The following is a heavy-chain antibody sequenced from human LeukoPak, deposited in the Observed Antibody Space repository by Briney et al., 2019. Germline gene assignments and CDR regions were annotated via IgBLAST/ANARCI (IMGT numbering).Heavy chain of an antibody. J-gene: IGHJ6*03. CDR1: GGTFSNYP. CDR2: IIAISGLA. CDR3: ARSFCSGGSCQSGPYYYYHMDV. D-gene: IGHD2-15*01. Sequence: SVKLSCKVSGGTFSNYPISWVRQAPGQGLEWMGGIIAISGLANYAQKFQGRVTITADESTSTSYMELSILRSEDTAIYYCARSFCSGGSCQSGPYYYYHMDVWGEGTTVIVSS. V-gene: IGHV1-69*13.